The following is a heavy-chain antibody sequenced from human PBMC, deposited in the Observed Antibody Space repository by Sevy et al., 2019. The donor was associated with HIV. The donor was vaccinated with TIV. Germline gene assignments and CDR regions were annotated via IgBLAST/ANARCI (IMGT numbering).Heavy chain of an antibody. D-gene: IGHD3-10*01. V-gene: IGHV4-34*01. CDR1: GGSFSGYY. CDR2: INHSGST. J-gene: IGHJ6*02. CDR3: ARARYGSGSNPYYYYYGMDV. Sequence: SETLSLTCTVYGGSFSGYYWSWIRQPPGKGLEWIGEINHSGSTNYNPSLKSRVTISVDTSKNQFSLKLSSVTAADTAVYYCARARYGSGSNPYYYYYGMDVWGQGTTVTVSS.